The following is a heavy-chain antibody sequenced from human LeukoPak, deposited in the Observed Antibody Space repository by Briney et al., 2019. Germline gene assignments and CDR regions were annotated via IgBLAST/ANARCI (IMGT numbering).Heavy chain of an antibody. CDR3: AKVRANRFASFDY. CDR2: ISGSGDRT. Sequence: GGTLRLSCAASRFTFSSYGMNWVRQTPGKGLEWVSAISGSGDRTYHADSVKGRFTISRDNSKNMLYLQMNSLRAEDTALYYCAKVRANRFASFDYWGQGTLVTVSS. J-gene: IGHJ4*02. V-gene: IGHV3-23*01. D-gene: IGHD1/OR15-1a*01. CDR1: RFTFSSYG.